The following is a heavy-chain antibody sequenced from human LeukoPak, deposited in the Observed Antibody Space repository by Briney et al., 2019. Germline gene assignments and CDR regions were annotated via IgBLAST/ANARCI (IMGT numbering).Heavy chain of an antibody. CDR1: GFTFSNYW. CDR2: IKQDGSEK. Sequence: GGSLRLSCAASGFTFSNYWMSWVRQAPGKGLEWVANIKQDGSEKYYVDSVKGRFTISRDNAKDSLYLQMNSLRVEDTAVYYCAREYRGSRYFRGQGTLGTGSS. D-gene: IGHD2/OR15-2a*01. CDR3: AREYRGSRYF. J-gene: IGHJ4*02. V-gene: IGHV3-7*01.